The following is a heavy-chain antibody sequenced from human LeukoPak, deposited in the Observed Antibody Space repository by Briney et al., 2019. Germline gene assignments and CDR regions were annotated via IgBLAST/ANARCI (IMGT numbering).Heavy chain of an antibody. CDR3: ARHSPSAYYYGMDV. Sequence: SETLSLTCTVSGGSISSYYWSWIRQPPGKGLEGIGYIYYSGSTNYNPSLKSRVTISVDTSKNLFILKLSSVTAADTAVYYCARHSPSAYYYGMDVWGQGTTVTVSS. J-gene: IGHJ6*02. V-gene: IGHV4-59*08. CDR1: GGSISSYY. CDR2: IYYSGST.